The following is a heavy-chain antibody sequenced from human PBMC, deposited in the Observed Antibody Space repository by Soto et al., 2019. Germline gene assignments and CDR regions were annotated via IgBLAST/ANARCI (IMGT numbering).Heavy chain of an antibody. J-gene: IGHJ6*03. CDR2: INSDGSST. V-gene: IGHV3-74*01. CDR3: AREGSGCSGGSCYYYYTDV. CDR1: GFTFSSYW. D-gene: IGHD2-15*01. Sequence: EVQLVESGGGLVQPGGSLRLSCAASGFTFSSYWMHWVRQAPGKGLVWVSRINSDGSSTSYADSVKGRFTISRDNAKNTLYLQMNSLRAEDTAVYYCAREGSGCSGGSCYYYYTDVWGKGTTVTVSS.